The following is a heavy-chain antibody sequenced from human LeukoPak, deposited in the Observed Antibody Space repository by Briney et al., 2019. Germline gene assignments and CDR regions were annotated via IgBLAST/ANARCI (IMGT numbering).Heavy chain of an antibody. Sequence: ASVKVSCKASGYTFASYDINWVRQATGQGLEWMGWMNPNSGYTGYAQKFQGRVTMSRDTSITTAYMELSSLTYADTAVYYCARGTPSGWYGAVYWGQGTLVTVSS. J-gene: IGHJ4*02. CDR2: MNPNSGYT. CDR3: ARGTPSGWYGAVY. D-gene: IGHD6-19*01. CDR1: GYTFASYD. V-gene: IGHV1-8*01.